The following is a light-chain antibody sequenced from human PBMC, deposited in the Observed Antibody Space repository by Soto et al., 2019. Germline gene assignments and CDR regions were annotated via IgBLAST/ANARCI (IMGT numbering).Light chain of an antibody. CDR1: SSNIGTGYD. J-gene: IGLJ2*01. CDR2: ADN. V-gene: IGLV1-40*01. Sequence: QLVLTQPPSVSGAPGQRVTISCTGSSSNIGTGYDVHWYLQLPGTAPKLLLYADNHRPSGVPDRFSGSRSGTSASLAITGLQAEDEADYYCQSYDNSLSGVVFGGGTKLTVL. CDR3: QSYDNSLSGVV.